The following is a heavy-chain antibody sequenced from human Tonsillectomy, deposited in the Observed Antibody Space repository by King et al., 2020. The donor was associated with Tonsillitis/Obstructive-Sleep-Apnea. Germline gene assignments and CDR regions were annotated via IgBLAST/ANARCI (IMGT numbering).Heavy chain of an antibody. Sequence: VQLVESGGGLVKPGGSLRLSCAASGFTFSSYSMNWVRQAPGKGLGWVSSISSSSSDIYYADSVKGRFTISRDNAKNSLYLQMNSLRAEDTAVYYCARRYGSSTSCYITHYYYYMDVWDKGTTVTVSS. CDR2: ISSSSSDI. CDR1: GFTFSSYS. D-gene: IGHD2-2*02. CDR3: ARRYGSSTSCYITHYYYYMDV. V-gene: IGHV3-21*01. J-gene: IGHJ6*03.